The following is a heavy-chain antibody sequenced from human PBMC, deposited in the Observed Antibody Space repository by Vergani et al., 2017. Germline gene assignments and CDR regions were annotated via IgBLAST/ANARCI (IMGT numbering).Heavy chain of an antibody. Sequence: EVQLVQSGAEVKKPGESLKISCQGSGYSITNYWIAWVRQRPGKGLEWMGIIYAGDSDVRYSPSFQGQVTMSVDKSLSTAYLQWSSLKASDTAMYYCARVDSSGYYPIDYWGQGTLVSVSS. CDR1: GYSITNYW. CDR3: ARVDSSGYYPIDY. D-gene: IGHD3-22*01. CDR2: IYAGDSDV. J-gene: IGHJ4*02. V-gene: IGHV5-51*03.